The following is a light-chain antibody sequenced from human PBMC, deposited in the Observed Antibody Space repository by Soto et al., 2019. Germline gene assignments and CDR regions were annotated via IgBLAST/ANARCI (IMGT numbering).Light chain of an antibody. Sequence: QSALAQPASVSGSPGQSITISCTGTSSDVGGYNYVSWYQQHPGKAPKLMIYDVSNRPSGVSNRFSGSKSGNTASLTISGLQAEDEADYYSSSYTSSSTLYVFGTGTKVPVL. J-gene: IGLJ1*01. CDR2: DVS. CDR1: SSDVGGYNY. V-gene: IGLV2-14*01. CDR3: SSYTSSSTLYV.